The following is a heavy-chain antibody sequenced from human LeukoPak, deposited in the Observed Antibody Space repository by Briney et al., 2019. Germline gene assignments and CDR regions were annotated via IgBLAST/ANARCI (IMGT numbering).Heavy chain of an antibody. CDR1: GASISSYY. D-gene: IGHD1-1*01. CDR2: IYTSGST. CDR3: ARGGNHRERLPCDY. V-gene: IGHV4-4*07. J-gene: IGHJ4*02. Sequence: SETLSLTCTVSGASISSYYWSWIRQSAGKGLEWIGRIYTSGSTNYNPSLKGRVTMSVDTSKNQFSLRLSSVTAADTAVYYCARGGNHRERLPCDYWGQGTLVTV.